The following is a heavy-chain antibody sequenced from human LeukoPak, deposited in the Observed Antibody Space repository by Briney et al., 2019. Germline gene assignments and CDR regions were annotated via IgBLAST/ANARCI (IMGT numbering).Heavy chain of an antibody. CDR1: GFTFTIYS. Sequence: PGGSLRLSCAASGFTFTIYSMSWVRQAPGKGLEWVSSISSGSTYLDYGDSVKGRFTISRDNAKNSLSLQMNSLRAEDAAVYYCARARGGASWSGYFAFDIWGQGTVVTVSS. D-gene: IGHD3-3*01. V-gene: IGHV3-21*01. CDR2: ISSGSTYL. CDR3: ARARGGASWSGYFAFDI. J-gene: IGHJ3*02.